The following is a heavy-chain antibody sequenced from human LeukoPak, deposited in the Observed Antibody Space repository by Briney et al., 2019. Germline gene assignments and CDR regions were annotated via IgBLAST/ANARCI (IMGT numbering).Heavy chain of an antibody. V-gene: IGHV3-15*01. Sequence: GGSLRLSCAASGFRFNTAWMNWVRQTPGKGLEWLGRIKSKTDDGTAEYAAHVKGRFIISRDDSKNMLSLEMRSLRTEDTGVYYCTTRGIAVSGLGYWGRGTLVVVSS. CDR3: TTRGIAVSGLGY. CDR2: IKSKTDDGTA. CDR1: GFRFNTAW. J-gene: IGHJ4*02. D-gene: IGHD6-19*01.